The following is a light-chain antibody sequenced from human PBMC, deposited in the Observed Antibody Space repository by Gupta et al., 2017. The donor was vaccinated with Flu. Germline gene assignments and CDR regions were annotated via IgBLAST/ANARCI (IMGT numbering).Light chain of an antibody. CDR1: QSVSNS. V-gene: IGKV3-11*01. J-gene: IGKJ1*01. CDR3: QHRSNLQT. CDR2: DAS. Sequence: EIVLTQSPVTLSMSPGERATLSCRASQSVSNSLAWYQQKPGQAPRLLIYDASNRATGISARFSGSGYGTDFTLTSSRRENEDFAVYYLQHRSNLQTFGEGTKVEMK.